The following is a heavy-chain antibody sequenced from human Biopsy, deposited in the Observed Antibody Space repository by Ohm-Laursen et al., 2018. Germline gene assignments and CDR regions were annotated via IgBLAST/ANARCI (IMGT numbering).Heavy chain of an antibody. CDR1: GFTFNDVY. Sequence: SLRLSCSASGFTFNDVYMHWVRQAPGKGLEWVGRIRDKANSYTTEYAPSVKGRFSISRDDSKNSVYLQMNSLKTEDTAVYYCGSAATFGASHHWPHFWGQGTLVTVSS. CDR2: IRDKANSYTT. V-gene: IGHV3-72*01. CDR3: GSAATFGASHHWPHF. D-gene: IGHD4/OR15-4a*01. J-gene: IGHJ4*02.